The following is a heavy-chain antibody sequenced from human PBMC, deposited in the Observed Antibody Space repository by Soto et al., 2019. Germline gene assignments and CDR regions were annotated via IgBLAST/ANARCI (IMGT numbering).Heavy chain of an antibody. CDR3: ARWPSNYDFWSGYRDLHYGMDV. Sequence: SETLSLTCTVSGGSISSYYWSWIRQPPGKGLEWIGYIYYSGSTNYNPSLKSRVTISVDTSKNQFSLKLSSVTAADTAVYYCARWPSNYDFWSGYRDLHYGMDVWGQGTTVTVSS. J-gene: IGHJ6*02. D-gene: IGHD3-3*01. CDR1: GGSISSYY. V-gene: IGHV4-59*01. CDR2: IYYSGST.